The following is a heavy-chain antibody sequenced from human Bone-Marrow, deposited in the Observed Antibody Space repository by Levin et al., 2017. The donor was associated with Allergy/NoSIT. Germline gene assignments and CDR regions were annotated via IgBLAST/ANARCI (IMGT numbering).Heavy chain of an antibody. J-gene: IGHJ3*01. CDR3: ANERQTVVGVGDSFDV. D-gene: IGHD3-3*01. Sequence: SLKISCAASGFTFEEYAMHWVRQAPGKGLEWVSGITWNSGNIASADSVKGCSTISRDNANNSLYLQMNSLRGDDTVLYYCANERQTVVGVGDSFDVWGQWTMVTV. CDR2: ITWNSGNI. V-gene: IGHV3-9*01. CDR1: GFTFEEYA.